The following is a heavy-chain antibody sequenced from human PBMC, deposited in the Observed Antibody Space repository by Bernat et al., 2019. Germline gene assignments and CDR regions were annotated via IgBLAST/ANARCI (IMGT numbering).Heavy chain of an antibody. D-gene: IGHD4-11*01. J-gene: IGHJ5*02. CDR3: ERRSSNYIYNWFDA. CDR2: IYYSGTT. V-gene: IGHV4-39*01. CDR1: GGSITSSSFY. Sequence: QLHLQESGPGLVKPSETLSLTCTVPGGSITSSSFYCAWIRQPPGKGLEWIATIYYSGTTYSNPTLKSRVAGCVDTSNNQFSRIMGSVNAADTAVYDCERRSSNYIYNWFDAWGQGTLVTVSS.